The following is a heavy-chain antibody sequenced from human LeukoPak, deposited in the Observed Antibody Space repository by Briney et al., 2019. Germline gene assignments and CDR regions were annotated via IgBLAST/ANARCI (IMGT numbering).Heavy chain of an antibody. CDR3: AKAPLTINWFDP. Sequence: GGSLRLSCAASGFTFSSYAMSWVRQAPGKGLEWVSAISGSGGSTHYADSVKGRFTISRDNPKNTLYLQMNSLRAEDTAVYYCAKAPLTINWFDPWGQGTLVTVSS. V-gene: IGHV3-23*01. J-gene: IGHJ5*02. D-gene: IGHD1-1*01. CDR1: GFTFSSYA. CDR2: ISGSGGST.